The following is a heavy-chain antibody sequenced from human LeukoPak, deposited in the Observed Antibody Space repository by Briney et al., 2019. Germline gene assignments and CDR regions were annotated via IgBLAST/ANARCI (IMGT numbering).Heavy chain of an antibody. CDR1: GYTLTELS. CDR3: ATRDDYGDYYFDY. J-gene: IGHJ4*02. D-gene: IGHD4-17*01. V-gene: IGHV1-24*01. Sequence: GASVKVSCKVSGYTLTELSMHWVRQAPGKGLEWMGGFDPEDGETIYAQKFQGRVTMTEDTSTDTAYMELSSLRSEGTAVYYCATRDDYGDYYFDYWGQGTLVTVSS. CDR2: FDPEDGET.